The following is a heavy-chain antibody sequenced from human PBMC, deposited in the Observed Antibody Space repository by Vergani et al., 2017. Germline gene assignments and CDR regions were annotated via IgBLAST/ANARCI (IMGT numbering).Heavy chain of an antibody. D-gene: IGHD3-3*01. J-gene: IGHJ4*02. CDR2: IKQDGSEK. Sequence: EVQLVESGGGLVQPGGSLRLSCAASGFTFSSYWMSWVRQAPGKGLEWVANIKQDGSEKYYVDSVKGRFTISRDNAKNSLYLQMNSLRAEDTAVYYCARDRSSTNYYDFWSGFDNWGQGTLVTVSS. V-gene: IGHV3-7*03. CDR1: GFTFSSYW. CDR3: ARDRSSTNYYDFWSGFDN.